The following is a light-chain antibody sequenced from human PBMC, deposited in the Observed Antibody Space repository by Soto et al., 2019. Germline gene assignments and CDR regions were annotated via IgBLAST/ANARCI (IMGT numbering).Light chain of an antibody. CDR3: QQYGSSGT. Sequence: ILLTQSPGTLCLSPGERATLSCRASQSVSNNYFAWYQQKPGKAPRLLIYGASNTATGIPDRFSGSGSGTDFTLTIRRLEPEDFAVYYCQQYGSSGTFGQGTKVEIK. CDR1: QSVSNNY. CDR2: GAS. J-gene: IGKJ1*01. V-gene: IGKV3-20*01.